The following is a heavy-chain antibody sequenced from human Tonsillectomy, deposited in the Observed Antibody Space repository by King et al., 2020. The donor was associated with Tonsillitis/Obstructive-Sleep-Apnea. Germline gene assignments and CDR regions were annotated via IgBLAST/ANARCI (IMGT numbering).Heavy chain of an antibody. CDR3: ARADSIGYYSDAFDI. Sequence: QLQESGPGLVKPSQTLSLTCTVSGGSISSGGYYWSWIRQHPGKGLEWIGYIYYSGSTYYNPSLKSRNTISVDTSKNQFSLKLSSVTAADTSVYYCARADSIGYYSDAFDIWGRGTMVTVSS. V-gene: IGHV4-31*03. D-gene: IGHD3-22*01. J-gene: IGHJ3*02. CDR2: IYYSGST. CDR1: GGSISSGGYY.